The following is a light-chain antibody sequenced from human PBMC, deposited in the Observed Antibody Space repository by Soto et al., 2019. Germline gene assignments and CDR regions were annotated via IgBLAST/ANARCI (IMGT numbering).Light chain of an antibody. J-gene: IGKJ2*01. CDR3: QQYNSYPRT. CDR2: DVS. V-gene: IGKV1-5*01. CDR1: QSISTR. Sequence: DIQMTQSPSTLPASVGDRVTITCRASQSISTRLAWYQQKPGKAPNLLIYDVSSLESGVPSRFSGGGSGTEFTLTISSLQPDDFATYYCQQYNSYPRTFGQGTKLEIK.